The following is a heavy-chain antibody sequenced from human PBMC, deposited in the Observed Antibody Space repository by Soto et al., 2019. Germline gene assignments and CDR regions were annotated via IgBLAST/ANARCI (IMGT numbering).Heavy chain of an antibody. V-gene: IGHV1-69*01. CDR2: IFPIFNTA. J-gene: IGHJ6*02. CDR3: AGGKHATFGGVTVYYYYGMDV. Sequence: QEQLVQSGAEVKRPGSSVKVSCKASGGTFSSYGFSWVRQAPGQGLEWVGGIFPIFNTANYAQKFQGRVTITADESTSTVYMVLSSLGSDDTAVYYCAGGKHATFGGVTVYYYYGMDVWGQGTTVTVSS. CDR1: GGTFSSYG. D-gene: IGHD3-16*01.